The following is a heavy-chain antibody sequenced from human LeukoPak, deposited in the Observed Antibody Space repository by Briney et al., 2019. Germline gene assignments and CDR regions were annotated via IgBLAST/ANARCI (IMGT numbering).Heavy chain of an antibody. CDR2: ITASGTAM. Sequence: GGSLRLSCAASGFTFSSYSMNWVRQAPGKGLEWVSHITASGTAMFYADSVKGRYTISRDNAMNSLYLQMNSLRDEDTAVYYCASSGSYRFDYWGQGTLVTVSS. CDR1: GFTFSSYS. D-gene: IGHD1-26*01. V-gene: IGHV3-48*02. CDR3: ASSGSYRFDY. J-gene: IGHJ4*02.